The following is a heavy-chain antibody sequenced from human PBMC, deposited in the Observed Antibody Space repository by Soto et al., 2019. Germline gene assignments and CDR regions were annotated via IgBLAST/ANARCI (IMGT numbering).Heavy chain of an antibody. CDR1: GGSFSGYY. Sequence: PSETLSLTCAVYGGSFSGYYWSWIRQPPGKGLEWIGEINHSGSTNYNPSLKSRVTISVDTSKNQFSLKLSSVTAADTAVYYCARGPHLRGYCSGVSGSGYYYGRDVWSQGTT. V-gene: IGHV4-34*01. CDR3: ARGPHLRGYCSGVSGSGYYYGRDV. CDR2: INHSGST. J-gene: IGHJ6*02. D-gene: IGHD2-15*01.